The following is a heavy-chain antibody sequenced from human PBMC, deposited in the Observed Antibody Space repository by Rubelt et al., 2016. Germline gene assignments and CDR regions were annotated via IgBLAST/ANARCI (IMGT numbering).Heavy chain of an antibody. D-gene: IGHD2-15*01. CDR2: IYSSGTT. CDR1: GGSISSYY. J-gene: IGHJ6*02. Sequence: QVQLQESGPGLVKPSETLSLTCTVSGGSISSYYWSWIRQPAGKGLEWIGRIYSSGTTNYNPSLKSRVIMSVDTSKTQFSLKLSSWTAADTAVYYCARDSGGGYYYYYNGMDVWGQGTTVTVSS. CDR3: ARDSGGGYYYYYNGMDV. V-gene: IGHV4-4*07.